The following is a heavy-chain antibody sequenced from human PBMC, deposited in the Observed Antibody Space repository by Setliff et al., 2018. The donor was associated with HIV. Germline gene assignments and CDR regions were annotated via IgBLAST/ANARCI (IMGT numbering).Heavy chain of an antibody. CDR3: ARDRYYLDSSGHYDWFDP. J-gene: IGHJ5*02. D-gene: IGHD3-22*01. Sequence: ASVKVSCKASGYTFTGYYMHWVRQAPGQGREWMGWINPNSGGTNYAQKFQGRVTMTRDTSISTAYMELSRLRSDDTAVYYCARDRYYLDSSGHYDWFDPWGQGTLVTVSS. CDR2: INPNSGGT. CDR1: GYTFTGYY. V-gene: IGHV1-2*02.